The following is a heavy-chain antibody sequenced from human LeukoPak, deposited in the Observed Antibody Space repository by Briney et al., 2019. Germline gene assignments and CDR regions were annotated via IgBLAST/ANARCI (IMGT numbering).Heavy chain of an antibody. D-gene: IGHD5-18*01. CDR3: ASLGGYSYGGGFDY. Sequence: SQTLSLTCTVSGDSVTSGGYYWSWIRQPPGKGLEWIGYIYYSGSTNYNPSLKSRVTISVDTSKNQFSLKLSSVTAADTAVYYCASLGGYSYGGGFDYWGQGTLVTVSS. J-gene: IGHJ4*02. V-gene: IGHV4-61*08. CDR2: IYYSGST. CDR1: GDSVTSGGYY.